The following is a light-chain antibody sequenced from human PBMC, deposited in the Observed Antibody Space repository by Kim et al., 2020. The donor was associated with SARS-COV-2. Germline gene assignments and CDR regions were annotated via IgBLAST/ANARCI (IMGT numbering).Light chain of an antibody. J-gene: IGKJ4*01. Sequence: WSPGELPPRPWRASQSVTGRVSWYQQRPGQAPRLLIYDTSNSATGIPARFSGRGSGTDFTHTISSLGPEDFAVYYCQQRRSWPLTFGGGTKVDI. CDR1: QSVTGR. CDR3: QQRRSWPLT. CDR2: DTS. V-gene: IGKV3-11*01.